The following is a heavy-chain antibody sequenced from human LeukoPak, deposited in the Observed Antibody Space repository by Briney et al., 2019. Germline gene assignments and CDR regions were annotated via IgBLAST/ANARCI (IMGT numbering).Heavy chain of an antibody. D-gene: IGHD3-10*01. Sequence: GGSQRLSCAASGFTFSDYAMHWVRQAPGKGLEWVSAISGSGGSTYYADSVKGRFTISRDNSKNTLYLQMNSLRAEDTAVYYCARTIYYYGSGPYYFDYWGQGTLVTVSS. CDR2: ISGSGGST. CDR1: GFTFSDYA. J-gene: IGHJ4*02. CDR3: ARTIYYYGSGPYYFDY. V-gene: IGHV3-23*01.